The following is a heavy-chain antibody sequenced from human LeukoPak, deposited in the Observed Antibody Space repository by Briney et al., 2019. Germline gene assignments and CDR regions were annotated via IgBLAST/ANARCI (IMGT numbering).Heavy chain of an antibody. CDR3: APTDADYDY. Sequence: TGGSLRLSCAASGFTFSNYGMNWVRQAPGKGLEWVSYISSSGSTIYYADSVKGRFTISRDNAKKSLYLQMNSLRAEDTAVYYCAPTDADYDYWGQGTLVTVSX. CDR2: ISSSGSTI. J-gene: IGHJ4*02. CDR1: GFTFSNYG. V-gene: IGHV3-48*03. D-gene: IGHD2-21*02.